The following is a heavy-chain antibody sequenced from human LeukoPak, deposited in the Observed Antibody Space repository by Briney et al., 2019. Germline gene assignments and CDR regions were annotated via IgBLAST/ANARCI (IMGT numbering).Heavy chain of an antibody. D-gene: IGHD2-15*01. CDR3: ARVLRHCSGGNCYSGGLGYMDV. V-gene: IGHV3-11*01. J-gene: IGHJ6*03. CDR1: GFTFSDYN. CDR2: ISRSGSTK. Sequence: GGSLRLSCAASGFTFSDYNMRWIRQAPGKGLEWVSSISRSGSTKYYADSVKGRFTISRDNAKNSLFLQMNSLRAEDTAVYYCARVLRHCSGGNCYSGGLGYMDVWGKGTTVTISS.